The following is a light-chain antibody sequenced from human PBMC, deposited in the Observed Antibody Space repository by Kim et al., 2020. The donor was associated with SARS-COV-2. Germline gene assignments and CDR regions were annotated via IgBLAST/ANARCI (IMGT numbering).Light chain of an antibody. CDR1: SIETKS. J-gene: IGLJ3*02. CDR2: YNS. CDR3: QMWDSSSDHPV. V-gene: IGLV3-21*04. Sequence: ARAKKARSTGGGNSIETKSVHCDQQKPAPAPVLIIYYNSDRPSGSPERFAGSNSGNTATLTISRIEAGDEADDYCQMWDSSSDHPVFGGGTQLTVL.